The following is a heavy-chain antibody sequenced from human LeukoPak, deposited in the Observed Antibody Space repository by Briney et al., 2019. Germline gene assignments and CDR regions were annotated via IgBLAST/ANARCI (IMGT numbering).Heavy chain of an antibody. Sequence: GASVKVSCKASGYTFTGYYMHWVRQAPGPGLEWMGWINPNSGGTSYAQKFQGRVTMTSDTSISTAYMELSRLRSDNTAVYYCARDLYGGTSATFDYWGQGTLVTVSS. CDR1: GYTFTGYY. CDR3: ARDLYGGTSATFDY. D-gene: IGHD4-23*01. CDR2: INPNSGGT. J-gene: IGHJ4*02. V-gene: IGHV1-2*02.